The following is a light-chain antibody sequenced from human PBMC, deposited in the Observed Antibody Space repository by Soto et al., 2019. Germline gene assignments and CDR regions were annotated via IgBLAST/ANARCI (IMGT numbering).Light chain of an antibody. CDR3: QQYNSHYT. V-gene: IGKV1-5*01. J-gene: IGKJ2*01. CDR1: QSISSW. CDR2: DAS. Sequence: DIQMTQSPSTLSASVGDRVIINCQASQSISSWLAWYQQKAGKAPKLLIYDASILESGVPSRFSGSGSGTEFSLTINTLQPDDFATYYCQQYNSHYTFGQGTKLEIK.